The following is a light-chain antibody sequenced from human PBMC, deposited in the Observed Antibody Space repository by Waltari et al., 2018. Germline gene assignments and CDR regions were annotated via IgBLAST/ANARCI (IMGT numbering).Light chain of an antibody. CDR1: QSVLYSSNNKNY. Sequence: DIVMTQSPDSLAVSLGERATINCKSSQSVLYSSNNKNYLAWYQQKPGQHPKLRIYWASTLESGVPDRFSGSGSGTDFTLTISSLQAEDVAVYYCQQYYSTPFTFGPGTKVDIK. V-gene: IGKV4-1*01. CDR3: QQYYSTPFT. J-gene: IGKJ3*01. CDR2: WAS.